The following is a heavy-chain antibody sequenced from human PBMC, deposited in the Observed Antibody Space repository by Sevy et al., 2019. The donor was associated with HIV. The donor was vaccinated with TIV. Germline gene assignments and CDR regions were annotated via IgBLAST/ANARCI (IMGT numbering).Heavy chain of an antibody. Sequence: SETLSLTCTVSGGSISSYYWSWIRQPPGKGLEWIGYIYYSGSTNYNPSLKSRVTISVDTSKNQFSLKLSSVTAADTAVYYCARQGMHYYDSSGYYFLNAFDIWGQRTMVTVSS. V-gene: IGHV4-59*08. CDR1: GGSISSYY. D-gene: IGHD3-22*01. CDR2: IYYSGST. J-gene: IGHJ3*02. CDR3: ARQGMHYYDSSGYYFLNAFDI.